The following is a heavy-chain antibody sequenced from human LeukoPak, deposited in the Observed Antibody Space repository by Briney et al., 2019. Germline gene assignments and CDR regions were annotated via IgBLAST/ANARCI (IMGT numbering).Heavy chain of an antibody. CDR1: GYTFTSYG. Sequence: ASVKVSCKASGYTFTSYGISWVRQAPGQGLEWMGWISAYNGNTNYAQKLQGRVTMTTDTSMSTAYMELRSLRSDDTAVYYCARGPVTIFGVVTIDYWGQGTLVTVSS. CDR3: ARGPVTIFGVVTIDY. CDR2: ISAYNGNT. J-gene: IGHJ4*02. V-gene: IGHV1-18*01. D-gene: IGHD3-3*01.